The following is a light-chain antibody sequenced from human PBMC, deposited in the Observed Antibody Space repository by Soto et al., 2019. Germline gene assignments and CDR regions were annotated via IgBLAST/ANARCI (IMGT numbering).Light chain of an antibody. Sequence: IRMKMSAATLSAKIRDRVTITCRASQSISSWLAWYQQKPGKAPKLLIYKASSLESGVPSRFSGSGSGTEFTLTISSLQPADFATYYWQQYNSYVTFGQGAMVHI. CDR3: QQYNSYVT. CDR2: KAS. V-gene: IGKV1-5*03. J-gene: IGKJ1*01. CDR1: QSISSW.